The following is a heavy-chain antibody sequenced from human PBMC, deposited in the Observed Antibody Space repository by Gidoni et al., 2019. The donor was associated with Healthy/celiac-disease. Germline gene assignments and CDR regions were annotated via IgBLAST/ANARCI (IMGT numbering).Heavy chain of an antibody. J-gene: IGHJ6*02. V-gene: IGHV4-59*01. CDR3: ARDWGTFKSGRVKNSGWYALVDYGMDV. D-gene: IGHD6-19*01. CDR1: GGSISSYY. CDR2: IYYSGST. Sequence: QVQLQESGPGLVKPSETLSLTCTVSGGSISSYYWSWIRPPPGKGLEWIGYIYYSGSTNYNPSLKSRVTISVDTSKNQFSLKLSSVTAADTAVYYCARDWGTFKSGRVKNSGWYALVDYGMDVWGQGTTVTVSS.